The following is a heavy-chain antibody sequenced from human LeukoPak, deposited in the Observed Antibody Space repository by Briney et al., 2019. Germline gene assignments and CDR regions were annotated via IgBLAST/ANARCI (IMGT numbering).Heavy chain of an antibody. CDR3: ASKAGTTMASEYFQH. CDR2: INAGNGNT. Sequence: ASVKVSCKASGYTLTSYAMHWVRQAPGQRLEWMGWINAGNGNTKYSQKFQDRVTITRDTSASTAYMELSSLRSEDTAVYYCASKAGTTMASEYFQHWGQGTLVTVSS. V-gene: IGHV1-3*01. D-gene: IGHD1-1*01. J-gene: IGHJ1*01. CDR1: GYTLTSYA.